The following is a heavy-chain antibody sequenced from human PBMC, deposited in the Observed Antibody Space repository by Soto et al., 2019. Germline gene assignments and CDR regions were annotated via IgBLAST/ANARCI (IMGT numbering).Heavy chain of an antibody. D-gene: IGHD6-6*01. Sequence: GESLKISCEASGYSFASYWIAWVRQMPGKGLEWMGAVYPGDSDTRYSPSFQGQVTISADKSFSTAYVQWTSLRASDTAMYYCARDRSSSPYYYYYGMDVWGQGTTVTVSS. CDR2: VYPGDSDT. CDR1: GYSFASYW. CDR3: ARDRSSSPYYYYYGMDV. V-gene: IGHV5-51*01. J-gene: IGHJ6*02.